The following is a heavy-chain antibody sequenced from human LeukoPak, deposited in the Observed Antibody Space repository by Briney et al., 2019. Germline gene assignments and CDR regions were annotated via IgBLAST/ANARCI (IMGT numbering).Heavy chain of an antibody. CDR2: IYHSGST. Sequence: ASETLSLTCAVSGYFISSGYYWGWIRRPPGKGLEWIGSIYHSGSTYYNPSLKSRVTISVDTSKNQFSLKLSSVTAADTAVYYCARVLIPDTYYYDSSGYNVFDYWGQGTLVTVSS. V-gene: IGHV4-38-2*01. CDR3: ARVLIPDTYYYDSSGYNVFDY. CDR1: GYFISSGYY. J-gene: IGHJ4*02. D-gene: IGHD3-22*01.